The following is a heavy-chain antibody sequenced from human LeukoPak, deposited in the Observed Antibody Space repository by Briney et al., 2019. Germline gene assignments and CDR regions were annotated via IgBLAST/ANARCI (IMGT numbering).Heavy chain of an antibody. J-gene: IGHJ4*02. CDR3: ARDRYVGTTTAGDSDS. V-gene: IGHV3-11*01. D-gene: IGHD1-26*01. Sequence: GGSLRLSCAASGLTFTDAWMTWVRQAPGKGLEWVSYIGSSGSTIYYADSVKGRFTISRDNAKNSLYLQMNSLRAEDTAVYYRARDRYVGTTTAGDSDSWGQGTLVTVSS. CDR1: GLTFTDAW. CDR2: IGSSGSTI.